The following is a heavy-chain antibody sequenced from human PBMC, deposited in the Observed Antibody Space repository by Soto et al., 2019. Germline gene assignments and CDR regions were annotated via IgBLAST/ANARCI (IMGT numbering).Heavy chain of an antibody. J-gene: IGHJ4*02. V-gene: IGHV3-30*18. CDR1: GFTFSSYG. D-gene: IGHD2-15*01. CDR2: ISYDGSNK. Sequence: QVQLVESGGGVVQPGRSLRLSCAASGFTFSSYGMHWVRQAPGKGLEWVAVISYDGSNKYYADSVKGRFTISRDNSKNTLYLQMNRLRAEDTDVYYCAKDTYSGPLDYWGQGTLVTVSS. CDR3: AKDTYSGPLDY.